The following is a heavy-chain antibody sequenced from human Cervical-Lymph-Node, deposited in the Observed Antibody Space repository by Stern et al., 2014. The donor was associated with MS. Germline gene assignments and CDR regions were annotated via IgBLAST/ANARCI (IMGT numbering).Heavy chain of an antibody. V-gene: IGHV4-38-2*02. CDR2: VYYSGIT. CDR1: GGSITNRDY. D-gene: IGHD4-11*01. J-gene: IGHJ2*01. Sequence: VQLVESGPGLVKPSETLSLTCTVSGGSITNRDYWGWIRQSPGKGLEWIGSVYYSGITYYRPSLKCRAPVSIDMSKIRFSLKLNAVTATDTAVYFCARGVTAVTNYVPNWCFDLWGRGTLVTISS. CDR3: ARGVTAVTNYVPNWCFDL.